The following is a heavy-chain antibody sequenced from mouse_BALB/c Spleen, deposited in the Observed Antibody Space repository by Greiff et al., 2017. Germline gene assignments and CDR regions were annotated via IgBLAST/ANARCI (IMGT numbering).Heavy chain of an antibody. CDR3: ARYYYGYFDY. Sequence: VQLQQPGAELVKPGASVKLSCKASGYTFTSYWMHWVKQRPGQGLEWIGEINPSNGRTNYNEKFKSKATLTVDKPSSTAYMQLSSLTSEDSAVYYCARYYYGYFDYWGQGTTLTVSS. CDR2: INPSNGRT. CDR1: GYTFTSYW. V-gene: IGHV1S81*02. D-gene: IGHD1-1*01. J-gene: IGHJ2*01.